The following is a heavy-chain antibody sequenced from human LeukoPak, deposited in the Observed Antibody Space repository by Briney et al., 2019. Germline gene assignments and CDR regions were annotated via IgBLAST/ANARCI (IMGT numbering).Heavy chain of an antibody. CDR3: AKTLAVAGTHYYYGMDV. J-gene: IGHJ6*02. D-gene: IGHD6-19*01. V-gene: IGHV3-23*01. Sequence: PGGPLRLSCAASGFTFSIYAMTWVRQAPGKGLEWVSGISGSGGNTYYADSVKGRFTISRDDSENTLYLQMSGLRAEDTAIYYCAKTLAVAGTHYYYGMDVWGQGTTVSVSS. CDR1: GFTFSIYA. CDR2: ISGSGGNT.